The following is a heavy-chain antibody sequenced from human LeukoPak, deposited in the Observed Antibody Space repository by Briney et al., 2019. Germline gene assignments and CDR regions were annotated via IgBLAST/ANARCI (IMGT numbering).Heavy chain of an antibody. CDR1: GGSITNYY. Sequence: SETLSLTCSVSGGSITNYYWSWIRQSPGKGLEWIGFIYNTGRTNYNPSLQSRVTISVDRSKNQFSLKLNSVTAADTAVYYCARVGDWNDLVYWGQGTLVTVSS. CDR2: IYNTGRT. V-gene: IGHV4-59*01. CDR3: ARVGDWNDLVY. D-gene: IGHD1-1*01. J-gene: IGHJ4*02.